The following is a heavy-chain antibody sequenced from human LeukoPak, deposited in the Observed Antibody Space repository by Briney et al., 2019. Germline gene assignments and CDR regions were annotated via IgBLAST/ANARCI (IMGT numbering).Heavy chain of an antibody. V-gene: IGHV4-30-2*01. CDR3: ASFVVVVAAFDY. J-gene: IGHJ4*02. Sequence: SETLSLTCAVSGGSISSGGYSWSWIRQPPGKGLEWIWYIHHRRSTSYNPSLLFRSTISVDRSKTQFSLKLSSVTAADTAVYYCASFVVVVAAFDYWGQGTLVTVSS. CDR1: GGSISSGGYS. D-gene: IGHD2-15*01. CDR2: IHHRRST.